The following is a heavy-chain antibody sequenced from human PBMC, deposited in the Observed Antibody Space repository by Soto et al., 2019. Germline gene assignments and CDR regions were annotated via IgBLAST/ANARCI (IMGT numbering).Heavy chain of an antibody. CDR1: GYTFTGYY. D-gene: IGHD2-8*01. J-gene: IGHJ6*02. CDR2: INPNSGGT. V-gene: IGHV1-2*02. CDR3: ARAGTPGVPGHYYYYGMDV. Sequence: GASVKVSCKASGYTFTGYYMHWVRQAPGQGLEWMGWINPNSGGTNYAQKFQGRVTMTRDTSISTAYMELSRLRSADTAVYYCARAGTPGVPGHYYYYGMDVWGQGTTVTVSS.